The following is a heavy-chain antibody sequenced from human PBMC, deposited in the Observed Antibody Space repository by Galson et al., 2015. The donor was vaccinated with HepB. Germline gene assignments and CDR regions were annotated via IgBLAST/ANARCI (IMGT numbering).Heavy chain of an antibody. CDR1: GGTLSSHA. J-gene: IGHJ5*02. CDR2: IVPILGTT. V-gene: IGHV1-69*13. CDR3: ARGGGWHRWFDP. D-gene: IGHD6-19*01. Sequence: SVKVSCKASGGTLSSHAISWVRQAPGQGLEWMGGIVPILGTTNSAQKFQGRVTITADESTGTAYMELSSLRFEDTAVYYCARGGGWHRWFDPWGQGTLVTASS.